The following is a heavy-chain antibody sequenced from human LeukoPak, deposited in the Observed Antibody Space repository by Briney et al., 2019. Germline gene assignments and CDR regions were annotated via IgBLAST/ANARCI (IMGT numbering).Heavy chain of an antibody. CDR3: ARAPGFSSGWWDY. CDR1: GGSISSYY. CDR2: IYYSGMT. J-gene: IGHJ4*02. Sequence: PSETLSLTCTVSGGSISSYYGSWIRQPPGKRPEWIGYIYYSGMTNYNPSLKSRVTISVETSKNQFPLKLSSVTAADTAVYYCARAPGFSSGWWDYWGRGALVTVSS. V-gene: IGHV4-59*01. D-gene: IGHD6-19*01.